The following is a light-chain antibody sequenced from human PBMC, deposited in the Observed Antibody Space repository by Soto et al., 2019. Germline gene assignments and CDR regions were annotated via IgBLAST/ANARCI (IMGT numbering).Light chain of an antibody. J-gene: IGKJ4*01. CDR1: QSVSSY. V-gene: IGKV3-11*01. Sequence: EILLTQSPATLSLSPGDRATLSCRASQSVSSYLAWYQQKPGQAPRLLIYDTSNRATGIPARFSGSGSGIDFTLTISSLEPEDFAVYYCQQRSNWPALTFGGGTKVDIK. CDR3: QQRSNWPALT. CDR2: DTS.